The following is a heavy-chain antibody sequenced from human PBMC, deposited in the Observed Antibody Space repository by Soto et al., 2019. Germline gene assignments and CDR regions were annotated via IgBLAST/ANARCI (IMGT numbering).Heavy chain of an antibody. D-gene: IGHD6-13*01. Sequence: QLQLQESGPGLVKPSETLSLTCTVSGGSISSSSYYWGWIRQPPGKGLEWIGSIYYSGSTYYNPSLKRRVTISVDTSKDQFSLRLSSVTAADTAVYHCARRGSSSWYGYWGQGTLVTVSS. CDR2: IYYSGST. CDR1: GGSISSSSYY. J-gene: IGHJ4*02. V-gene: IGHV4-39*01. CDR3: ARRGSSSWYGY.